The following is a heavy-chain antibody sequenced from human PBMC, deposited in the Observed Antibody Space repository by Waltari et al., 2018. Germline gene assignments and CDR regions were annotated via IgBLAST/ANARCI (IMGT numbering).Heavy chain of an antibody. CDR2: IYSGGST. Sequence: EVQLVESGGGLIQPGGSLRLSCAASGFTVSSNYMSWVRQAPGKGLEWVSVIYSGGSTYYADSVKGRFTISRDNSKNTLYLQMNSLRAEDTAVYYCARDKRIGGSSDYGGNGFFDYWGQGTLVTVSS. J-gene: IGHJ4*02. D-gene: IGHD4-17*01. CDR3: ARDKRIGGSSDYGGNGFFDY. CDR1: GFTVSSNY. V-gene: IGHV3-53*01.